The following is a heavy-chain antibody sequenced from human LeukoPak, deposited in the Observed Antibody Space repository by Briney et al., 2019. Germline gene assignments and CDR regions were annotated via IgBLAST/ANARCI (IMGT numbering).Heavy chain of an antibody. V-gene: IGHV1-2*02. CDR1: GYTFIDYY. CDR2: INPKSGDL. CDR3: ARAAPAGYYYFMDV. Sequence: ASVKVSCKASGYTFIDYYIHWVRQAPGQGLEWMGWINPKSGDLNYAQKFQGGVTMTRDTSSKTVYVELSRLRSDDTAVYFCARAAPAGYYYFMDVWGKGTTVTVSS. D-gene: IGHD2-15*01. J-gene: IGHJ6*03.